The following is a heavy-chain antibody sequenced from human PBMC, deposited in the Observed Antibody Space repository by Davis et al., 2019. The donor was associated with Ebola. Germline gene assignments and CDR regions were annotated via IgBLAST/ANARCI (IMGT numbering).Heavy chain of an antibody. Sequence: GESLNISCKGSGYSFTSYWIGWVRQMPGKGLEWMGIIYPGDSDTRYSPSFQGQVSISADKSITTAYLQWSSLKASDTAMYYCARPHGSGWYGDFYFDYWGQGSLVTVSS. V-gene: IGHV5-51*01. CDR3: ARPHGSGWYGDFYFDY. CDR1: GYSFTSYW. CDR2: IYPGDSDT. J-gene: IGHJ4*02. D-gene: IGHD6-19*01.